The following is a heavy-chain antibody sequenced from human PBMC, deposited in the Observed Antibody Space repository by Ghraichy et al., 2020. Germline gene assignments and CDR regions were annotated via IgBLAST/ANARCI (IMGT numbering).Heavy chain of an antibody. CDR1: GFTFSNYD. D-gene: IGHD6-13*01. Sequence: GESLNISCAASGFTFSNYDMHWVRQAPGKGLEWVSAIGTAGDTYYPGSVKGRFTISRENAKNSLYLQMNSLRADDTAVYYCARGIAAAIDYWGQGTLVTVSS. CDR3: ARGIAAAIDY. J-gene: IGHJ4*02. V-gene: IGHV3-13*01. CDR2: IGTAGDT.